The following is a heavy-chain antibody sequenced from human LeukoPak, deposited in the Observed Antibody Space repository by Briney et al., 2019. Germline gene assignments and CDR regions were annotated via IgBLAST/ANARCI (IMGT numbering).Heavy chain of an antibody. J-gene: IGHJ3*02. CDR3: ARGRGRVAGTVKINDAFDI. D-gene: IGHD6-19*01. CDR1: GYTFTGYY. V-gene: IGHV1-2*02. CDR2: INPNSGGT. Sequence: AASVKVSCKASGYTFTGYYMHWVRQAPGQGLEWMGWINPNSGGTNYAQKFQGRVTMTRDTSISTAYMELSRLRSDDRAVYYCARGRGRVAGTVKINDAFDIWGQGTVVTVSS.